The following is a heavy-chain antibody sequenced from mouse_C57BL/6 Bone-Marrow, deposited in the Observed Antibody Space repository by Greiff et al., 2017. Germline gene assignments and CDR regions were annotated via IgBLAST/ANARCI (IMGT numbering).Heavy chain of an antibody. V-gene: IGHV1-81*01. Sequence: VQLQQCGAELARPGASVKLSCKASGYTFTSYGISWVKQRTGQGLEWIGEIYPRSGNTDYNEKFKGKATLTADKSSSTAYMELRSLTSEDSAVYFCADYYGSSYGGFAYWGQGTLGTVSA. CDR2: IYPRSGNT. J-gene: IGHJ3*01. CDR1: GYTFTSYG. CDR3: ADYYGSSYGGFAY. D-gene: IGHD1-1*01.